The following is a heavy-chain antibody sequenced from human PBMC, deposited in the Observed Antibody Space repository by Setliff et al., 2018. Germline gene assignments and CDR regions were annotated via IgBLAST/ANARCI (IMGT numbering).Heavy chain of an antibody. CDR2: FDPEDGET. CDR1: GYTLTELS. Sequence: ASVKVSCKVSGYTLTELSRHWVRQAPGKGLEWMGGFDPEDGETIYAQKFQGRVTMTEDTSTDTAYMELSSLRSEDTAVYYCARLLPLVGPGGPFDYWGQGTLVTVSS. CDR3: ARLLPLVGPGGPFDY. V-gene: IGHV1-24*01. D-gene: IGHD3-16*01. J-gene: IGHJ4*02.